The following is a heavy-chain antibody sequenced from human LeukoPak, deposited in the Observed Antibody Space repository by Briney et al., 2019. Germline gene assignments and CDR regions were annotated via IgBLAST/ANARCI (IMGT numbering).Heavy chain of an antibody. CDR1: GFTFNSYA. CDR2: ISGSGGST. J-gene: IGHJ3*02. Sequence: GGSLRLSCAASGFTFNSYAMSWVRQAPGKGLEWVSAISGSGGSTYYADSVKGRFTISRDNSKNTLYLQMNSLRAEDTAVYYCAKDLLYYYGSGDAFDIWGQGTMVTVSS. CDR3: AKDLLYYYGSGDAFDI. D-gene: IGHD3-10*01. V-gene: IGHV3-23*01.